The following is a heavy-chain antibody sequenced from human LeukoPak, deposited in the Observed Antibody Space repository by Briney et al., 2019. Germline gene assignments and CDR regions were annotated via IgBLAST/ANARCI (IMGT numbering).Heavy chain of an antibody. CDR3: ARGPGGYSYGYYFDY. Sequence: PSETLSLTCAVSGGSISSYYWSWIRQPPGKRLEWIGFFYYSGSTNYNPSLKSRVTISVDTSKNHFSLKLSPVPAADTAVYYCARGPGGYSYGYYFDYWGQGTLVTVSS. CDR2: FYYSGST. V-gene: IGHV4-59*01. CDR1: GGSISSYY. J-gene: IGHJ4*02. D-gene: IGHD5-18*01.